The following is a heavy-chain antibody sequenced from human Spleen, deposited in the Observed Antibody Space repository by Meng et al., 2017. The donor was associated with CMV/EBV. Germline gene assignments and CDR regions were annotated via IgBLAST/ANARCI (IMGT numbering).Heavy chain of an antibody. CDR2: IFTSGST. D-gene: IGHD3-10*01. J-gene: IGHJ4*02. CDR3: ARGAHYYPRYFDY. CDR1: GDSIGTYY. Sequence: QVQLPESGPGLVKPSETLSLTCIVSGDSIGTYYWTWIRQPAGKGLEWIGHIFTSGSTNYNPSLKSRVTMSIDPSKNQFSLKLSSVTAADTAVYYCARGAHYYPRYFDYWGQGALVTASS. V-gene: IGHV4-4*07.